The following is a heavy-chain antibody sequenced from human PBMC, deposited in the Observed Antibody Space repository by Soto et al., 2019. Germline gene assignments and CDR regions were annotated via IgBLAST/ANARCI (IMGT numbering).Heavy chain of an antibody. V-gene: IGHV3-30*18. D-gene: IGHD3-10*01. J-gene: IGHJ6*02. CDR3: AKDYLKLPYYYGMDV. CDR2: ISYDGNNE. CDR1: GFTFRSYG. Sequence: GGSLRLSCAASGFTFRSYGMHWVRQAPDKGLEWVAVISYDGNNENYADSVKGRFTISRDNSKNTLYLQMNNLRTEDTAIYSCAKDYLKLPYYYGMDVWGQGTAVTIYS.